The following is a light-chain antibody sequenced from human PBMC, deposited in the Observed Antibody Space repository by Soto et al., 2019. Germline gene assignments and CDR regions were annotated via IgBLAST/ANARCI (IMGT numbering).Light chain of an antibody. V-gene: IGKV1-39*01. J-gene: IGKJ1*01. CDR1: QSISSY. Sequence: DIQMTKSRYSVSASVGDSVTITCRASQSISSYVNGYQQTPGKAPKLLIDAASSLQSWVPSRCSDIGSGPDFTLTISSLQTEDVATYYCQPSYSTPRTFGQGTKLDIK. CDR3: QPSYSTPRT. CDR2: AAS.